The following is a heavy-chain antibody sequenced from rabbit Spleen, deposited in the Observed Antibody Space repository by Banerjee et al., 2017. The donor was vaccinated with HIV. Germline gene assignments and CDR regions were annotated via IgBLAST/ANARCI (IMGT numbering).Heavy chain of an antibody. CDR1: GFDFSSYY. D-gene: IGHD5-1*01. CDR3: ARDLVAAIGWNFNL. J-gene: IGHJ4*01. V-gene: IGHV1S45*01. CDR2: INIVTGKS. Sequence: EQLKESGGGLVQPGGSLKLSCKGSGFDFSSYYMSWVRQAPGKGLEWIACINIVTGKSVYASWAKGRFTMSRTSSTTVTLQMTSLTAADTATYFCARDLVAAIGWNFNLWGQGTLVTVS.